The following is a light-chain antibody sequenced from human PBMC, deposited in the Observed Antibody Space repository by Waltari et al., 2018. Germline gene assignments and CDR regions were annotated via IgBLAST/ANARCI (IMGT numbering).Light chain of an antibody. Sequence: SELTQPRSVSGSPGQSVTFPCTGTSSDVGAYTYFSWYLVHPCNVPKLILYDVDKRPSGVPDRFSGSKAGNTASLTISGLQTEDEADYYCCSYAGRYTSVFGGGTKVTVL. CDR1: SSDVGAYTY. CDR2: DVD. CDR3: CSYAGRYTSV. V-gene: IGLV2-11*01. J-gene: IGLJ2*01.